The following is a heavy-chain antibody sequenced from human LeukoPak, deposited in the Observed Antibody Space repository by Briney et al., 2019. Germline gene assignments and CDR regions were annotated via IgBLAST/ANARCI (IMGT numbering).Heavy chain of an antibody. Sequence: GGSLRLSCAASGFTFSSYAMSWVRQAPGKGLEWVSVVSTNGDVTFYADSVKGRFTISRDNSKNTLFLQMNSLRAEDTAVYYCAKLSLSGRSQSADYWGQGTLVTVSS. J-gene: IGHJ4*02. V-gene: IGHV3-23*01. CDR2: VSTNGDVT. D-gene: IGHD3-10*01. CDR3: AKLSLSGRSQSADY. CDR1: GFTFSSYA.